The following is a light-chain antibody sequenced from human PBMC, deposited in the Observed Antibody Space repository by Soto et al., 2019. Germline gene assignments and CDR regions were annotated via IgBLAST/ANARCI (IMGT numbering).Light chain of an antibody. CDR2: DAS. CDR3: EQYNFYPYT. Sequence: DIPMTQSPSTLSASVGDRVTITCRASHAISTWLAWYQQKPGQAPKLLIYDASSLESGVPSRFSGSGSETEFTLSITSLQPDDFATYYCEQYNFYPYTFGQGTKVEIK. CDR1: HAISTW. J-gene: IGKJ2*01. V-gene: IGKV1-5*01.